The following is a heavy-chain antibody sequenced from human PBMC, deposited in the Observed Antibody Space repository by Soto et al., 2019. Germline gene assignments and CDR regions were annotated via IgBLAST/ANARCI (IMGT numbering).Heavy chain of an antibody. V-gene: IGHV3-11*01. CDR1: GFTFSDYY. CDR3: ARDAAYCSSTSCYERYYYYYGMDV. Sequence: GGALRLSSAASGFTFSDYYMSWIRQAPGKGLEWVSYISSSGSTIYYADSVKGRFTISRDNAKNSLYLQMNSLRAEDTAVYYCARDAAYCSSTSCYERYYYYYGMDVWGQGTTVTVSS. J-gene: IGHJ6*02. CDR2: ISSSGSTI. D-gene: IGHD2-2*01.